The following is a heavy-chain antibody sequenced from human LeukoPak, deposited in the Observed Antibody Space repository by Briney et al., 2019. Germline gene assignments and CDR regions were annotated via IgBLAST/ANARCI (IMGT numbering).Heavy chain of an antibody. CDR3: AKEGTYNNFWSGYFH. V-gene: IGHV3-23*01. D-gene: IGHD3-3*01. CDR2: VTGSGSVTSST. J-gene: IGHJ4*02. Sequence: PGGSLRLSCAASGFTFISFAMSWVRQAPGKGLEWVSSVTGSGSVTSSTYYADSVKGRFTISRDNSKNTLYLQMNSLRAEDTALYYCAKEGTYNNFWSGYFHWGQGALVTVSS. CDR1: GFTFISFA.